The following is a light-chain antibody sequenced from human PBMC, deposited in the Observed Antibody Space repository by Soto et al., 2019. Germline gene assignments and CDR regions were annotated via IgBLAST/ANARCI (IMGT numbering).Light chain of an antibody. CDR2: EVN. V-gene: IGLV2-8*01. CDR1: SSDVGGYNY. CDR3: SSYAGSNNFVV. Sequence: QSALTQPPSASGSPGQSVTISCTGTSSDVGGYNYVSWYQQHPGKAPKLMISEVNKRPSGVPDRFSGSKSGNTASLTVSGLQAEDEADYYCSSYAGSNNFVVFDGGTQRTVL. J-gene: IGLJ2*01.